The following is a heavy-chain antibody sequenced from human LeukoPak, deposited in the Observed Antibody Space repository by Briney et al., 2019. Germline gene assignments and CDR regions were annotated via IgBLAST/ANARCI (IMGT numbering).Heavy chain of an antibody. CDR3: AKEPGYSSGRTI. J-gene: IGHJ3*02. V-gene: IGHV3-23*01. CDR1: GFTFSSYA. CDR2: ISGSGGST. D-gene: IGHD6-19*01. Sequence: GGSLRLSCAASGFTFSSYAMSWVRQAPGKGLEWASAISGSGGSTYYADSVEGRFTISRDNSKNTLYLQMNSLRAEDTAVYYCAKEPGYSSGRTIWGQGTVVTVSS.